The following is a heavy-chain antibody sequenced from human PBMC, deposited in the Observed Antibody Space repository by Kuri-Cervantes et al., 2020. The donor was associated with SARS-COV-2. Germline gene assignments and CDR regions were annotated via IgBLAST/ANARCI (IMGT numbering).Heavy chain of an antibody. Sequence: SETLSLTCAVFGASLNTYYWSWIRQPPGKGLEWIGYKYYSGSTTYNPSLKSRVTISVDTSKNQFSLELDSVTAADTAVYYCARESNYSHYYGTEVWGQGTTVTVSS. J-gene: IGHJ6*02. V-gene: IGHV4-59*01. CDR3: ARESNYSHYYGTEV. CDR2: KYYSGST. CDR1: GASLNTYY.